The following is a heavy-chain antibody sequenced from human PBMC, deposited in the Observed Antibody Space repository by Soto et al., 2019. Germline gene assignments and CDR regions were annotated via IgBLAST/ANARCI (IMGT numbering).Heavy chain of an antibody. CDR2: ISYDGSNK. CDR3: ARVHYDSSGYYFGYFQH. Sequence: QVQLVESGGGVVQPGRSLRLSCAASGFTFSSYAMHWVRQAPGKGLEWVAVISYDGSNKYYADSVKGRFTISRDNSKNTLYLQMNSLRAEDTAVYYCARVHYDSSGYYFGYFQHWGQGTLVTVSS. V-gene: IGHV3-30-3*01. D-gene: IGHD3-22*01. CDR1: GFTFSSYA. J-gene: IGHJ1*01.